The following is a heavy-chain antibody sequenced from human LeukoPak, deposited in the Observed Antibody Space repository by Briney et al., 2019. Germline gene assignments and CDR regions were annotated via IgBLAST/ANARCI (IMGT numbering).Heavy chain of an antibody. CDR2: ISLGRGST. CDR3: ACNPRGTPPPDYFDF. V-gene: IGHV3-21*01. CDR1: GLSFSDYS. J-gene: IGHJ4*02. D-gene: IGHD3-16*01. Sequence: GGSLRLSCAASGLSFSDYSMNWVRQAPGKGLELVSSISLGRGSTNYADSVKGRFTISRDNAKNSVYLQMNSLRAEDTAVYFCACNPRGTPPPDYFDFWGQGTLVTVSS.